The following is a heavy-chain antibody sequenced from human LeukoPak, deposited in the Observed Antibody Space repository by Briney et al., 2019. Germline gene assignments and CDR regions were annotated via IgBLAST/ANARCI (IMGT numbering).Heavy chain of an antibody. J-gene: IGHJ4*02. CDR2: IYYSGST. CDR1: GGSISSSSYY. V-gene: IGHV4-39*06. CDR3: ARGRKYSSSPGFDY. Sequence: SETLSLTCTVSGGSISSSSYYWGWIRQPPGEGLEWIGSIYYSGSTYYNSSLQSRVTISVHMSNNQFALKLSSVTAADTAVYYCARGRKYSSSPGFDYWGQGTLVTVSS. D-gene: IGHD6-6*01.